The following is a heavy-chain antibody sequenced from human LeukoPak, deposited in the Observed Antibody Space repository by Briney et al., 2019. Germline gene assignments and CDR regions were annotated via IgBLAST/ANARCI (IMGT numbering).Heavy chain of an antibody. CDR1: GFTLSSYA. J-gene: IGHJ4*02. Sequence: GGSLRLSCAASGFTLSSYAMSWVRQAPGKGLEWVSAISGSGGSTYYADSVKGRFTISRDNSKNTLYLQMNRLRAEDTAVYYCAKPHMITFGGIIVPDFDYWGQGTLVTVSS. V-gene: IGHV3-23*01. CDR2: ISGSGGST. CDR3: AKPHMITFGGIIVPDFDY. D-gene: IGHD3-16*02.